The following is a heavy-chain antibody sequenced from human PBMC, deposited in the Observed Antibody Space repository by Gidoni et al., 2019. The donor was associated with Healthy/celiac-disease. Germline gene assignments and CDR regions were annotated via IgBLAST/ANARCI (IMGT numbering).Heavy chain of an antibody. Sequence: QVQLQESGPGLVKPSETLSLTGPVPGGSISSYHWSWLRQPPGKGLEWIGYSYYSGSTNYTPSLKSRVTISVDTSKNQFSLKLSSVTAADTAVYYCAREGIVSDWFDPWGQGTLVTVSS. CDR1: GGSISSYH. D-gene: IGHD2-21*01. CDR3: AREGIVSDWFDP. V-gene: IGHV4-59*01. J-gene: IGHJ5*02. CDR2: SYYSGST.